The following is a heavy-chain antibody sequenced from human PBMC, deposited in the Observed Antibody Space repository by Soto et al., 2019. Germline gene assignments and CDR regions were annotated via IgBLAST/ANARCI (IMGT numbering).Heavy chain of an antibody. J-gene: IGHJ6*02. Sequence: QVQLVQSGAEVKKPGASVKVSCKASGYTFTSYGISWVRQAPGQGLEWMGWISAYNGNTNYAQKLQGRVTMTTDTATSTAYMELRSLRSDDTAVYYCARDPDKGGSGRYRYGMDAWGQGTTVTVSS. CDR3: ARDPDKGGSGRYRYGMDA. CDR1: GYTFTSYG. CDR2: ISAYNGNT. D-gene: IGHD3-10*01. V-gene: IGHV1-18*01.